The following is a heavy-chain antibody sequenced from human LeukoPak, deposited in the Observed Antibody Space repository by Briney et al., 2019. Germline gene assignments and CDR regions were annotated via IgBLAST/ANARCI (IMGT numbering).Heavy chain of an antibody. CDR3: ARGGPYSYGSGRLDY. CDR1: GFTFSNYW. V-gene: IGHV3-74*01. Sequence: GGSLRISCAASGFTFSNYWMHWVRQAPGKGLVWVSRINSDGINTSYADSVKGRFTVSRDNAKNSLYLQMNSLRAEDTAVYCCARGGPYSYGSGRLDYWGQGTLVTVSS. D-gene: IGHD5-18*01. CDR2: INSDGINT. J-gene: IGHJ4*02.